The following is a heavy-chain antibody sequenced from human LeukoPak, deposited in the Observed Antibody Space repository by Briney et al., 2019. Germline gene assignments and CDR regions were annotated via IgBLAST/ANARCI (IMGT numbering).Heavy chain of an antibody. V-gene: IGHV4-59*01. J-gene: IGHJ2*01. CDR3: ARDPVDQPYWFFDL. CDR1: GGSISGSY. D-gene: IGHD2-2*01. CDR2: IYYSGST. Sequence: SETLSLTCTVSGGSISGSYWNWIRQPPGKGLEWIGYIYYSGSTNYNPSLKSRVTISIDTSKKQFSLKLSSVTAADTAVYYCARDPVDQPYWFFDLWGRGTLVTVSS.